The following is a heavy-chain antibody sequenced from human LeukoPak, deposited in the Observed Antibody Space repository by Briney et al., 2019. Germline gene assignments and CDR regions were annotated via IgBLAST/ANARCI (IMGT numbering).Heavy chain of an antibody. CDR2: IYPRDGST. Sequence: ASVKVSCKASGYSFTSNYIHWVRQAPGQGLEWMGMIYPRDGSTSYAQKFQGRITVTRDTSTSTVHMELSGLRSEDTAVYYCARDQEAFDYWGQGTLVTVSS. J-gene: IGHJ4*02. CDR3: ARDQEAFDY. CDR1: GYSFTSNY. V-gene: IGHV1-46*01.